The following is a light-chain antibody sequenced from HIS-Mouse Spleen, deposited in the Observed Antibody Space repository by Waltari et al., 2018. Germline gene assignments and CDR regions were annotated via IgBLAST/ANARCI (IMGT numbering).Light chain of an antibody. CDR1: VLAKKY. Sequence: SYELTQPSSVSVSPGQTARITCPGDVLAKKYDRWFQQKPGQAPVLVIYKDSERPSGIPERFSGSSSGTTVTLTISGAQVEDEADYYCCSYAGSSTWVFGGGTKLTVL. J-gene: IGLJ3*02. CDR3: CSYAGSSTWV. CDR2: KDS. V-gene: IGLV3-27*01.